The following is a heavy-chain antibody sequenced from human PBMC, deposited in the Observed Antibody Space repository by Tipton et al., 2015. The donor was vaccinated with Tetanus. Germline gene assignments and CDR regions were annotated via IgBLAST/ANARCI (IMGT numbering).Heavy chain of an antibody. D-gene: IGHD3-22*01. CDR2: IYYSGST. J-gene: IGHJ6*02. V-gene: IGHV4-39*07. CDR3: ARDDYYDGRGLYYYGLDV. Sequence: TLSLTCSVSGGPIRDSDYYWGWVRLPPGKGLEWIAGIYYSGSTNYNPSLKSRVTISVDTSKNQFSLKVSSVTAADTAVYYCARDDYYDGRGLYYYGLDVWGQGTTVTVSS. CDR1: GGPIRDSDYY.